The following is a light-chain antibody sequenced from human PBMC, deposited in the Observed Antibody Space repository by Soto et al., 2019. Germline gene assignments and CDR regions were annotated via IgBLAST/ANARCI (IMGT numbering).Light chain of an antibody. CDR1: SSDVGSYNL. CDR2: EGS. CDR3: CSYAGSSTFVV. J-gene: IGLJ2*01. Sequence: QSALTQPASVSGSPGQSITISCTGTSSDVGSYNLVSWYQQHPGKAPKLMIYEGSKRPSGVSNRFSGSKSGNTASLTISGLQAEDDAAYYCCSYAGSSTFVVFGGGTKLTVL. V-gene: IGLV2-23*03.